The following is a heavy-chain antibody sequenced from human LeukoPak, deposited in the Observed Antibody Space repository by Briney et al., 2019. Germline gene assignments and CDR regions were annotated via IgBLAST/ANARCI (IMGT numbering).Heavy chain of an antibody. V-gene: IGHV4-39*07. CDR2: IYYDRST. J-gene: IGHJ4*02. D-gene: IGHD3-16*01. CDR1: GGSISSSSYY. CDR3: TRGAGWLIDY. Sequence: SETLSLTCTVSGGSISSSSYYWGWIRQPPGKGLEWIGNIYYDRSTYYNPSLKCRVTISADTSKNQFSLKLNSLTTADTAVYYCTRGAGWLIDYWGQGILVTVSS.